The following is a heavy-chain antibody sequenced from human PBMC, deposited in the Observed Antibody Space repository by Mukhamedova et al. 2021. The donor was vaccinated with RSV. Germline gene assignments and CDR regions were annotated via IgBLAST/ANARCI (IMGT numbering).Heavy chain of an antibody. J-gene: IGHJ2*01. CDR1: YT. CDR3: ARGPPGGGTPIPFLEP. D-gene: IGHD3-16*01. Sequence: YTISWVRQAPGQGLEWMGRIIPILGIANYAQKFQGRVTITADKSTSTAYMELSSLRSEDTAVYYCARGPPGGGTPIPFLEPWGRG. V-gene: IGHV1-69*02. CDR2: IIPILGIA.